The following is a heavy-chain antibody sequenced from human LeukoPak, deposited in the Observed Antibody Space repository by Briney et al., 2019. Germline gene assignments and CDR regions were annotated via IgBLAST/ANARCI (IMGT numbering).Heavy chain of an antibody. CDR1: GGSFSGYY. V-gene: IGHV4-34*01. D-gene: IGHD4-17*01. CDR3: ARVGKTVTNYFDY. CDR2: INHSGST. J-gene: IGHJ4*02. Sequence: PSETLSLTCAVYGGSFSGYYWSWIRQPPGKGLERIGEINHSGSTNYNPSLKSRVTISVDTSKNQFSLKLSSVTAADTAVYYCARVGKTVTNYFDYWGQGTLVTVSS.